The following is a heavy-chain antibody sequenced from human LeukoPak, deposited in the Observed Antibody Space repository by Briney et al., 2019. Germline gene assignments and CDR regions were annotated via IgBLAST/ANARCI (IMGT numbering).Heavy chain of an antibody. V-gene: IGHV4-59*01. CDR1: GGSISSYY. D-gene: IGHD6-13*01. J-gene: IGHJ4*02. CDR2: IYYSGST. CDR3: ARASIAAADTPFDY. Sequence: SETLSLTCTVSGGSISSYYWSWIRQPLGKGLEWIGYIYYSGSTNYNPSLKSRVTISVDTSKNQFSLKLSSVTAADTAVYYCARASIAAADTPFDYWGQGTLVTVSS.